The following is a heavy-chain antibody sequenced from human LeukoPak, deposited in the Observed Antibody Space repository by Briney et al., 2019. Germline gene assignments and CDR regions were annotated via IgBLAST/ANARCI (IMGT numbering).Heavy chain of an antibody. CDR3: ARDKDQYSGYDSGLFDY. D-gene: IGHD5-12*01. V-gene: IGHV3-21*01. CDR2: ITSSSSYI. CDR1: GFTFSRYS. Sequence: GGSLRLSCAASGFTFSRYSMNWGRQAPGKGLGWVSSITSSSSYIYYADSVKGRFTISRDNAKNSLYLQMNGLRAEDTALYYCARDKDQYSGYDSGLFDYWGQGTLVTVSS. J-gene: IGHJ4*02.